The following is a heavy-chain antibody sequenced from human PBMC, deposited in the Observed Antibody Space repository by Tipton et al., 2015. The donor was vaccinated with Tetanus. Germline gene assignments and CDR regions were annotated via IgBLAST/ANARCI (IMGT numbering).Heavy chain of an antibody. D-gene: IGHD1-26*01. CDR2: IYHSGSI. Sequence: SLRLSCAVSGGSISSSNWWSWVRQPPGKGLEWIGEIYHSGSINYNPSLKSRVTISVDKSKNQFSLKLSSVTAADTAVYYCARVFVGVYAFDIWGQGTMVTVSS. CDR3: ARVFVGVYAFDI. CDR1: GGSISSSNW. V-gene: IGHV4-4*02. J-gene: IGHJ3*02.